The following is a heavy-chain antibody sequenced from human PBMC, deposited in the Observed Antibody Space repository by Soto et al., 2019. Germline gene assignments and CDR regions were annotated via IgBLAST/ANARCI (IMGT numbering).Heavy chain of an antibody. J-gene: IGHJ5*02. CDR3: ARDPVTMVRGDRLFDP. CDR1: GFTFSDYY. V-gene: IGHV3-11*01. D-gene: IGHD3-10*01. CDR2: ISSSGSTI. Sequence: QVQLVESGGGLVKPGGSLRLSCAASGFTFSDYYMSWIRQAPGKGLEWVSYISSSGSTIYYADSVKGRFTISRDNAKNSLSLQMNSLRAEDTDVYYCARDPVTMVRGDRLFDPWGQGTLVTVSS.